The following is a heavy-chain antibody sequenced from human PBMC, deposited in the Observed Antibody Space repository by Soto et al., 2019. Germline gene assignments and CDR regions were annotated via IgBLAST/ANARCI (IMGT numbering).Heavy chain of an antibody. V-gene: IGHV1-58*01. CDR3: AAGVDRSGDYYHSACD. Sequence: GASVKVSCKASGFPFPISAVQWVRQARGQRLEWIGWIVVGSGNTNYAQKFPERVTITRDMSTSTAYMELSSLRSEDTDVYYCAAGVDRSGDYYHSACDWGQGTLITVSS. CDR1: GFPFPISA. CDR2: IVVGSGNT. D-gene: IGHD3-22*01. J-gene: IGHJ4*02.